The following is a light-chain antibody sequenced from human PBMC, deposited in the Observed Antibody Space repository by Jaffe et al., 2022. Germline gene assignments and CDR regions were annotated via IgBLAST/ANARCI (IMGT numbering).Light chain of an antibody. J-gene: IGKJ4*01. CDR1: QSLLHSNGYNY. V-gene: IGKV2-28*01. CDR2: LGS. Sequence: DIVMTQSPLSLPVTPGEPASISCRSSQSLLHSNGYNYLDWYLQKPGQSPQLLIYLGSNRASGVPDRFNGSGSGTDFTLKISRVEAEDVGVYYCMQALQTPLTFGGGTKVEIK. CDR3: MQALQTPLT.